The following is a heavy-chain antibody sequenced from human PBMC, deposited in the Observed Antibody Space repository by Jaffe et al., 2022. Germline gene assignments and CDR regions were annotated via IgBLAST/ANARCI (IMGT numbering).Heavy chain of an antibody. CDR3: ARTYYGSGSYYFNWFDP. V-gene: IGHV7-4-1*02. Sequence: QVQLVQSGSELKKPGASVKVSCKASGYTFTSYAMNWVRQAPGQGLEWMGWINTNTGNPTYAQGFTGRFVFSLDTSVSTAYLQISSLKAEDTAVYYCARTYYGSGSYYFNWFDPWGQGTLVTVSS. CDR2: INTNTGNP. D-gene: IGHD3-10*01. CDR1: GYTFTSYA. J-gene: IGHJ5*02.